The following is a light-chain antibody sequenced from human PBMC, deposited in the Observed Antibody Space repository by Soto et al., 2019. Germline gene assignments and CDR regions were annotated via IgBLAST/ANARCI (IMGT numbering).Light chain of an antibody. J-gene: IGKJ2*01. CDR3: LQDYNFPRA. V-gene: IGKV1-6*01. CDR2: AAA. Sequence: AIQMTQSPSSLSASVGDRVTITCRASQGMRNDLGRYQQKPGKAPKLLIYAAASLPSGVPSRFSGSGSGTDFTLAISSLHPEDFATYYCLQDYNFPRAFGQGTKLEIK. CDR1: QGMRND.